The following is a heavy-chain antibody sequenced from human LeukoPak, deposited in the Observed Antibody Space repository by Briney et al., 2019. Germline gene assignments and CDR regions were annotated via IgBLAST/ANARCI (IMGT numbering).Heavy chain of an antibody. CDR1: GFTFSSYE. J-gene: IGHJ5*02. D-gene: IGHD2-15*01. CDR2: ITSSGSTI. CDR3: ARVRYCSGGSCYGNWYDP. V-gene: IGHV3-48*03. Sequence: GGSLRLSCAASGFTFSSYEMNWVRRAPGKGLEWLSYITSSGSTIYYADSVKGRFTISRDNAKNSLYLQMNSLRAEDTAVYYCARVRYCSGGSCYGNWYDPWGQGTLVTVSS.